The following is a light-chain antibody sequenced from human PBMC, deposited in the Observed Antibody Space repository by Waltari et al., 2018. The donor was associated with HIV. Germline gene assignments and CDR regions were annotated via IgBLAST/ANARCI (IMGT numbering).Light chain of an antibody. V-gene: IGKV3-11*01. J-gene: IGKJ4*01. CDR2: DAS. CDR3: QQRSNWPLT. Sequence: EIVLTQSPGTLSLSPGERATLSCRASQSINRYLAWYQQKPGQAPRLLIYDASNRATGIPARFSGSGSGTDFTLTISSLEAEDFAVYYCQQRSNWPLTFGGGTKVEIK. CDR1: QSINRY.